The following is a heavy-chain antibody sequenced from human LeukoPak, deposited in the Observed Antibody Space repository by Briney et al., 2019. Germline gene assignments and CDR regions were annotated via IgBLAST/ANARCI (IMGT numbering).Heavy chain of an antibody. Sequence: PSETLSLTCTVSGYSISSGYYWGWIRQPPGKGLEWIGYIYYSGSTNYNPSLKSRVTISVDTSKNQFSLKLSSVTAADTAVYYCARLERWFDPWGQGTLVTVSS. CDR3: ARLERWFDP. V-gene: IGHV4-61*01. J-gene: IGHJ5*02. CDR1: GYSISSGYY. D-gene: IGHD6-6*01. CDR2: IYYSGST.